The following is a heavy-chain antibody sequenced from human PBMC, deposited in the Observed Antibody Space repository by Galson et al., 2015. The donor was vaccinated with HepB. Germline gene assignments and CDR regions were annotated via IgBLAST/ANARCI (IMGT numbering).Heavy chain of an antibody. D-gene: IGHD5-18*01. CDR2: ISGGGGST. J-gene: IGHJ4*02. CDR3: AKAHGYSYGALDY. V-gene: IGHV3-23*01. CDR1: GFIFKNYA. Sequence: SLRLSCAASGFIFKNYAMSWVRQAPGKGLEWVAGISGGGGSTYYADSVKGRFTISRDNSKNTLYLQMNSLRAEDTAVYYCAKAHGYSYGALDYWGQGTLATVSS.